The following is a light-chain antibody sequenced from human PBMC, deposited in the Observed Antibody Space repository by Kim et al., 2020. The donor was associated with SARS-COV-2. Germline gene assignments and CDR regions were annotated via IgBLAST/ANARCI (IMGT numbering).Light chain of an antibody. CDR1: QSVRSY. J-gene: IGKJ4*01. V-gene: IGKV3-11*01. CDR2: DVS. CDR3: QQRSALPLS. Sequence: EIVLTQSLATLSLSPGERATLSCRASQSVRSYLGWYQQKPGQTPRLLIYDVSNRATGIPARFSGSGSGTDFTLTISSLEPEDVAVYYCQQRSALPLSFGGGTKVDIK.